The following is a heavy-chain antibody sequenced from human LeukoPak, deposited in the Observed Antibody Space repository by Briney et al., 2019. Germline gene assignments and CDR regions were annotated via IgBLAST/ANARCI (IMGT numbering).Heavy chain of an antibody. CDR1: GFTFSTYA. J-gene: IGHJ3*02. Sequence: PGGSLRLSCAASGFTFSTYAMSWVRQAPGKGLEWVSAISGSGGTTYNADSVKGRFTISRDNSKSMLYLQMNSLRAEDTALYYCAKSRSAYPRVDGFDMWGQGTMVTVSS. V-gene: IGHV3-23*01. D-gene: IGHD3-3*01. CDR3: AKSRSAYPRVDGFDM. CDR2: ISGSGGTT.